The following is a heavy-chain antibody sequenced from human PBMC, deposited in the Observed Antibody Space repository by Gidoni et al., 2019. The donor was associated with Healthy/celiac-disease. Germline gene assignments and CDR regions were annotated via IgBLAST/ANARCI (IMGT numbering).Heavy chain of an antibody. D-gene: IGHD5-18*01. J-gene: IGHJ2*01. Sequence: QVQLQESGPGLVKPSQTLSLTCTVPGGSISSGGYYWSWIRQHPGKGLEWIGYIYYSGSTYYNPSLKSRVTISVDTSKNQFSLKLSSVTAADTAVYYCARVTTQLSRGWYFDLWGRGTLVTVSS. V-gene: IGHV4-31*03. CDR2: IYYSGST. CDR1: GGSISSGGYY. CDR3: ARVTTQLSRGWYFDL.